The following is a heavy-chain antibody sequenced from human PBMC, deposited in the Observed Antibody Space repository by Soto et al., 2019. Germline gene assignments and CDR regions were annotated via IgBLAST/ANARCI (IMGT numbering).Heavy chain of an antibody. CDR2: TYYRSKWYN. CDR1: GDSVSSNSAA. V-gene: IGHV6-1*01. Sequence: PSETLSLTCAISGDSVSSNSAAWNWIRQSPSRGLEWLGRTYYRSKWYNDYAVSVKSRITINPDTSKNQFSLQLNSVTPEDTAVYHCARGGRIAVAGTDWFDPWGQGTLVTVSS. J-gene: IGHJ5*02. CDR3: ARGGRIAVAGTDWFDP. D-gene: IGHD6-19*01.